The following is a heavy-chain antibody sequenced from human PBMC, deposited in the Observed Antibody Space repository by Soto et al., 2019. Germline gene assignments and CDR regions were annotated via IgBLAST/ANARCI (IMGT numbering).Heavy chain of an antibody. Sequence: QVQLVQSGAEEKKPGASVKVSCKASGYTFTSYAMHWVRQAPGQRLEWMGWINAGNGNTKYSQKFQGRVTITRDTSASTAYMELISLRSEDTAVYYCAGTVDTAMVEADWGQGTLVTVSS. CDR3: AGTVDTAMVEAD. CDR1: GYTFTSYA. J-gene: IGHJ4*02. V-gene: IGHV1-3*05. CDR2: INAGNGNT. D-gene: IGHD5-18*01.